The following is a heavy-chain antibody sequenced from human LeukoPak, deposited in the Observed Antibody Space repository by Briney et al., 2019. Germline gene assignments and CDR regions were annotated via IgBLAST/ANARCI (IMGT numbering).Heavy chain of an antibody. J-gene: IGHJ3*02. CDR1: GFTISYFG. Sequence: PGGSLRLSCAASGFTISYFGMHWVRQAPGKGLEWVAVMSYDGNYKYSADSVKGRFTISRDNSKNTLYLQMNSLRAEDTAVYYCAKPCRSGLSPFDAFDIWGQGTMVTVSS. D-gene: IGHD6-19*01. CDR2: MSYDGNYK. CDR3: AKPCRSGLSPFDAFDI. V-gene: IGHV3-30*18.